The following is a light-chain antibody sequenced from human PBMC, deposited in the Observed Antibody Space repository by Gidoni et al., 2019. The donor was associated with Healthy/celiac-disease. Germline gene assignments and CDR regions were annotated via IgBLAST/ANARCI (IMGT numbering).Light chain of an antibody. Sequence: EIVLTQSPATLSLSPGERATLYCRASQSVSRYLAWYQQKPGQAPRLLIYDASNRATGIPARFSGSVSVTDFTLTISSLEPEDFAVYYCQQRSNWPLTFGGGTKVEIK. V-gene: IGKV3-11*01. CDR3: QQRSNWPLT. CDR1: QSVSRY. J-gene: IGKJ4*01. CDR2: DAS.